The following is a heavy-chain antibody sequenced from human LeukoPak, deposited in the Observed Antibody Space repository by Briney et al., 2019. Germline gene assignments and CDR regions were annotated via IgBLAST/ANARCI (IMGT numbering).Heavy chain of an antibody. J-gene: IGHJ4*02. CDR2: IISIFGIA. V-gene: IGHV1-69*04. Sequence: SVKVSCKASGGTFSSYAISWVRQAPGQGLEWMGRIISIFGIANYAQKFQGRVTITADKSTSTAYMELSSLRSEDTAVYYCARDPDEDYYDSSGYYYWGQGTLVTVSS. CDR1: GGTFSSYA. CDR3: ARDPDEDYYDSSGYYY. D-gene: IGHD3-22*01.